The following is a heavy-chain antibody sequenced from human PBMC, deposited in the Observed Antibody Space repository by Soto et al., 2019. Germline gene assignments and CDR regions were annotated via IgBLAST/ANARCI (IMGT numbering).Heavy chain of an antibody. D-gene: IGHD3-3*01. CDR3: ARVFGNFWSGYHVDY. CDR1: GGSINSHY. V-gene: IGHV4-59*11. J-gene: IGHJ4*02. CDR2: MDPSGNS. Sequence: SETLSLTGTVSGGSINSHYWTWIRQPPGKGLEWVGHMDPSGNSYYSSSLKSRVTISLDTSKNQFSLKLSSVTAADTAVYHCARVFGNFWSGYHVDYWGQGTQVTVSS.